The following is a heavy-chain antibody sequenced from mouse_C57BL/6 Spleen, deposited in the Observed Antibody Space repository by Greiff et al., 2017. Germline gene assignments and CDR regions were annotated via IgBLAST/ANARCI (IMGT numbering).Heavy chain of an antibody. V-gene: IGHV1-26*01. CDR3: ARSSGPFAY. Sequence: VQLKHSGPELVKPGASVKISCKASGYTFTDYYMNWVKQSHGKSLEWIGDINPNNGGTSYNQKFKGKATLTVDKSSSTAYMELRSLTSEDSAVYYCARSSGPFAYWGQGTLVTVSA. CDR2: INPNNGGT. CDR1: GYTFTDYY. J-gene: IGHJ3*01.